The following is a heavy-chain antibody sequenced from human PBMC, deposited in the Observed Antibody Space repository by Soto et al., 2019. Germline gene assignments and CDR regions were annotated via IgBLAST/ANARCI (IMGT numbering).Heavy chain of an antibody. V-gene: IGHV4-31*03. CDR2: IYYSGST. J-gene: IGHJ5*02. Sequence: QVQLQESGPGLVKPSQTLSLTCTVSGGSISSGGHYWSWIRQHPGKGLEWIGYIYYSGSTYYNASLRGRLTISVDTSKNLFSLELTFVTAADTAVYYCGLGRGFWSGYYGGWFDPWGQGTLVTVSS. CDR3: GLGRGFWSGYYGGWFDP. D-gene: IGHD3-3*01. CDR1: GGSISSGGHY.